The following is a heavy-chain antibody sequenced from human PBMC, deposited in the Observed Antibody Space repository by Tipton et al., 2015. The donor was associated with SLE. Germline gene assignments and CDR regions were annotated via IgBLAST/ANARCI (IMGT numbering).Heavy chain of an antibody. J-gene: IGHJ4*02. D-gene: IGHD1-26*01. CDR2: ISYDGGNK. CDR3: AKDSGNLSYDY. V-gene: IGHV3-30*18. Sequence: SGAEVKKPGASVKVSCKASGYTFTTYGISLVPQAPGKGLEWVAVISYDGGNKYYADSVKGRFTISRDNSKNTLYLQMNSLRAEDTAVYYCAKDSGNLSYDYWGQGTLGAVSS. CDR1: GYTFTTYG.